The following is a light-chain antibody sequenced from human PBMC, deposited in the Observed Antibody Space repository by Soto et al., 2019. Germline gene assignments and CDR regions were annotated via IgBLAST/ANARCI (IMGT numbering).Light chain of an antibody. Sequence: EIVMTQSPATLSVSPGERATLSCRASQSFSSNLAWYKQKPGQAPMLLIYGASTRATGIPARFSGSGSGTEFTLTISCLQYEDFAFYYCHQYNNWPPWTFGQGTKGEIK. CDR3: HQYNNWPPWT. V-gene: IGKV3-15*01. CDR1: QSFSSN. J-gene: IGKJ1*01. CDR2: GAS.